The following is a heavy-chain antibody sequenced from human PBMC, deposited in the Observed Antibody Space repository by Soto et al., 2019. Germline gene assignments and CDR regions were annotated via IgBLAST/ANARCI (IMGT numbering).Heavy chain of an antibody. D-gene: IGHD6-19*01. V-gene: IGHV3-33*01. Sequence: QVQLVESGGGVVQPGRSLRLSCVASGFMFDSYGMHWVRQAPGKGLEWVEIILYDGSEKYHADSVKGRFTISRDNSKNTLYLQMNSLRAEDTALYYCAREPGRIAVAGFDYWGQGTLVTVSS. J-gene: IGHJ4*02. CDR1: GFMFDSYG. CDR3: AREPGRIAVAGFDY. CDR2: ILYDGSEK.